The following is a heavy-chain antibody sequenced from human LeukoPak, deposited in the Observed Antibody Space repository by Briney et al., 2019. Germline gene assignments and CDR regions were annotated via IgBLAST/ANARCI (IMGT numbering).Heavy chain of an antibody. V-gene: IGHV3-23*01. CDR2: IFDSGAPS. J-gene: IGHJ3*01. Sequence: SGGSLRLSCVASGFAFRRHAINWVRQAPGRGLEWVSSIFDSGAPSYYADSVRGRFFISRSHSENTVYLQMDNLKVDDTAVYYCTKAVGGGRDAYDAWGQGTVVTVSS. D-gene: IGHD3-16*01. CDR3: TKAVGGGRDAYDA. CDR1: GFAFRRHA.